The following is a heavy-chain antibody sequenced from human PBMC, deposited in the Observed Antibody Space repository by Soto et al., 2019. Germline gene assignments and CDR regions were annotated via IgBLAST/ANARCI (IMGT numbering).Heavy chain of an antibody. J-gene: IGHJ5*02. CDR2: IYVTGAV. CDR1: GAALSSGNYY. Sequence: SETLSLTCSFSGAALSSGNYYWSWIRQVPGKGLEWIGHIYVTGAVDYNPSLRDRITISQDTSERQFSLNLRLVTAADTAVYYCARLRIATNNYKWFDPWGQGTLVTVSS. D-gene: IGHD2-21*01. V-gene: IGHV4-31*03. CDR3: ARLRIATNNYKWFDP.